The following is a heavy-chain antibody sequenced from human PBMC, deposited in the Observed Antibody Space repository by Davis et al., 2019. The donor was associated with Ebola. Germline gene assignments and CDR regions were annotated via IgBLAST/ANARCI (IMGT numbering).Heavy chain of an antibody. CDR3: AREGTGDGFIYYYGMDV. V-gene: IGHV1-8*01. CDR1: GSSFLHYA. Sequence: AASVKVSCKASGSSFLHYAINWVRQATGQGLEWMGWMNPNSGDTGYAQKFQGRVTMTRNTSISTAYMELSSLRSEDTAVYYCAREGTGDGFIYYYGMDVWGQGTTVTVSS. D-gene: IGHD1-1*01. J-gene: IGHJ6*02. CDR2: MNPNSGDT.